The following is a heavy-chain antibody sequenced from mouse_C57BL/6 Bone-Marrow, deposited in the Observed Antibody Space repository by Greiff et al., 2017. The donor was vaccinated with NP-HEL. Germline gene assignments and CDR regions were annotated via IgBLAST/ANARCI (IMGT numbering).Heavy chain of an antibody. CDR1: GYTFTDYN. CDR3: ARSKYYGPLDY. J-gene: IGHJ2*01. Sequence: EVQLQESGPELVKPGASVKMSCKASGYTFTDYNMHWVKQSHGKSLEWIGYINPNNGGTSYNQKFKGKATLTVNKSSSTAYMELRSLTSEDSAVYYCARSKYYGPLDYWGQGTTLTVSS. V-gene: IGHV1-22*01. D-gene: IGHD1-1*01. CDR2: INPNNGGT.